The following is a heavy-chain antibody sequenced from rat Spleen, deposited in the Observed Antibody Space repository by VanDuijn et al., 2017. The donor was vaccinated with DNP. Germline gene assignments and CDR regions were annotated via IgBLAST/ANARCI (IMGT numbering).Heavy chain of an antibody. Sequence: QVQLEESGPGLMQPSETLSLICTVSGFSLTSNGVGWFRQPLGKGLVWMGTIWAGGSTNYNSAVHSRLSISKDTSKSQVFLRVSGLQPEDTGTYYCTRELPEQRVSPHSFDSWGQGVMVTVSS. V-gene: IGHV2-72*01. CDR2: IWAGGST. D-gene: IGHD1-2*01. J-gene: IGHJ2*01. CDR3: TRELPEQRVSPHSFDS. CDR1: GFSLTSNG.